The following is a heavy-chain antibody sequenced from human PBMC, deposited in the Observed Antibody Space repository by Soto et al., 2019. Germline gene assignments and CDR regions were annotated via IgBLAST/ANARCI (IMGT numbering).Heavy chain of an antibody. D-gene: IGHD5-18*01. CDR2: IDYSGKT. V-gene: IGHV4-61*08. CDR3: ARIPVDTSMTYWLDT. Sequence: SETLSLTRTVYGDSVTSGDYYWSWIRHPPGKGLEWIGYIDYSGKTNYSPSLKSRVAIALDTSHNQFSPTLSSVTAADTAVYFWARIPVDTSMTYWLDTLGKGTLVTVSS. J-gene: IGHJ5*01. CDR1: GDSVTSGDYY.